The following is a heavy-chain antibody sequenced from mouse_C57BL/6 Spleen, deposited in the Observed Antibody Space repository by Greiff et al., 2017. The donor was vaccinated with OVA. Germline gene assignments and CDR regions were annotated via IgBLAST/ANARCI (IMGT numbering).Heavy chain of an antibody. V-gene: IGHV1-26*01. D-gene: IGHD3-2*02. CDR3: ARQLRLRYAMDY. Sequence: VQLQQSGPELVKPGASVKISCKASGYTFTDYYMNWVKQSHGKSLEWIGDINPNNGGTSYNQKFKGKATLTVDKSSSTAYMELRSLTSEDSAVYYCARQLRLRYAMDYWGQGTSVTVSS. CDR1: GYTFTDYY. CDR2: INPNNGGT. J-gene: IGHJ4*01.